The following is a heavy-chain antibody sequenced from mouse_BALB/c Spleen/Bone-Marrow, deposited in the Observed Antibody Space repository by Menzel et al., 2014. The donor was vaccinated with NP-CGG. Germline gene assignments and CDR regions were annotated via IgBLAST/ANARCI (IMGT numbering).Heavy chain of an antibody. CDR1: GYPFTTYP. V-gene: IGHV1-47*01. D-gene: IGHD6-5*01. CDR3: ARGAYGLFDY. CDR2: FHPYDDDT. Sequence: VKLQESGAELAKPGASVKMSCKAFGYPFTTYPIEWMRQNHGKNLEWIGNFHPYDDDTKYNEQFKGKAKLTVDKSSTTVSLELSRLTSDDSAVYYCARGAYGLFDYWGQGTTLTVSS. J-gene: IGHJ2*01.